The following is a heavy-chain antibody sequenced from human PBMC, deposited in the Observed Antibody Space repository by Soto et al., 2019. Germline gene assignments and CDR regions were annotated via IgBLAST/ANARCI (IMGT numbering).Heavy chain of an antibody. Sequence: PSETLSLTCAVYGGSFSGYYWSWIRQPPGKGLEWIGEINHSGSTNYNPSLKSRVTISVDTSKNQFSLKLSSVTAADTAVYYCARGPTTVTTRYYYYYMDVWGKGTTVTVSS. J-gene: IGHJ6*03. V-gene: IGHV4-34*01. CDR3: ARGPTTVTTRYYYYYMDV. CDR2: INHSGST. D-gene: IGHD4-17*01. CDR1: GGSFSGYY.